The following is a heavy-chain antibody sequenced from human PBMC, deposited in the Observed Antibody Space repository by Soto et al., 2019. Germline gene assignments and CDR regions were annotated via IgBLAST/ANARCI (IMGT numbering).Heavy chain of an antibody. CDR1: GGTFSSYA. J-gene: IGHJ4*02. D-gene: IGHD3-10*02. CDR2: IIPIFGTA. CDR3: ASVPVRGYYFDY. Sequence: SVKVSCKASGGTFSSYAISWVRQAPGQGLEWVGGIIPIFGTANYAQKFQGRVTITADESTSTAYMELSSLRSEDTAVYYCASVPVRGYYFDYWGQGTLVTVSS. V-gene: IGHV1-69*13.